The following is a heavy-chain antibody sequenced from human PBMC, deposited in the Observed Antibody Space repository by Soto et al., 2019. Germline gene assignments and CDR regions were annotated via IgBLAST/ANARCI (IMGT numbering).Heavy chain of an antibody. CDR3: ARAFSEVGASTFDY. CDR2: IHYSGST. CDR1: GGSISSDY. Sequence: SETLSLTCIVSGGSISSDYWSWIRLPPGKGLEWIGYIHYSGSTYYNPSLKSRVTISVDTSKNQFSLKLSSVSAADTAVYYCARAFSEVGASTFDYWGQGTLVTVSS. V-gene: IGHV4-59*12. J-gene: IGHJ4*02. D-gene: IGHD1-26*01.